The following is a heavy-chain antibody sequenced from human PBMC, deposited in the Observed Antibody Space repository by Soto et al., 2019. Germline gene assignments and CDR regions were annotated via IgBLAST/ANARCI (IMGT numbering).Heavy chain of an antibody. Sequence: SETLSLTCAVFGESFSGYHWTWIRQSTGKGLEWIGEINLSGNTNYNPSLKSRVTITIDTPKKQLSLKLTSVTAADTAIYYCARVLVTYGGIMVPYNWFDTWGQGNLVTVSS. D-gene: IGHD3-16*01. V-gene: IGHV4-34*01. CDR3: ARVLVTYGGIMVPYNWFDT. J-gene: IGHJ5*02. CDR2: INLSGNT. CDR1: GESFSGYH.